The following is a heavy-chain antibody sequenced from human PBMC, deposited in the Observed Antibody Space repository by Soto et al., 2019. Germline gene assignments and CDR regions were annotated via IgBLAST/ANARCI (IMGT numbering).Heavy chain of an antibody. V-gene: IGHV1-46*01. CDR3: AREYRGSYNFDY. D-gene: IGHD1-26*01. CDR2: INPSGGSA. J-gene: IGHJ4*02. CDR1: GYTFASYY. Sequence: QVQLVQSGAEEKKPGASVKVSCKTSGYTFASYYMHWVRQAPGQGLEYMGIINPSGGSARYAQKFQGRVTMTRDTFTSTVDMELSSLRSEDTAVYYCAREYRGSYNFDYWGQGTLVTVSS.